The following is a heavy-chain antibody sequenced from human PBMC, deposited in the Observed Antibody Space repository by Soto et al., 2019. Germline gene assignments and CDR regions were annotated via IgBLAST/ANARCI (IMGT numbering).Heavy chain of an antibody. V-gene: IGHV1-69*13. D-gene: IGHD2-15*01. J-gene: IGHJ6*02. Sequence: ASVKVSCKASGGTFSSYAISWVRQAPGQGLEWMGGIIPIFGTANYAQKFQGRVTITADESTSTAYMEPSSLRSEDTAVYYCASTHCSGGSCYPKNYYYGMDVWGQGTTVTVSS. CDR1: GGTFSSYA. CDR3: ASTHCSGGSCYPKNYYYGMDV. CDR2: IIPIFGTA.